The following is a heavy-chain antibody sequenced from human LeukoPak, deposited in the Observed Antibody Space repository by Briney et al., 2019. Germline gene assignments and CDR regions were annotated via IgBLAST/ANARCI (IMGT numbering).Heavy chain of an antibody. V-gene: IGHV3-7*01. Sequence: GGSLRLSCAASGFTFTAYAMTWFRQTPGKGLEWVANIHDDGRVTNYVDSVKGRFTIPRDNARNSVYLQLNSLRAEDTALYFCARGRGWVDHWGQGTLVTVSS. CDR3: ARGRGWVDH. CDR1: GFTFTAYA. D-gene: IGHD3-16*01. CDR2: IHDDGRVT. J-gene: IGHJ4*02.